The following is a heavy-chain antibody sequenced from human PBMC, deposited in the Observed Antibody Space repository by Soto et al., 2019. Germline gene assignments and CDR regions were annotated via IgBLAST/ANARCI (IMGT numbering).Heavy chain of an antibody. J-gene: IGHJ6*02. Sequence: QVQLVQSGAEVKNPGASVKVSCKASGYRFTSYGIGWLRQAPGQGLEWMGWINAYNGNTNYAQNLQGRVTLTTDTSTSTAYMELRSLISNDTAVYYCAMVDVYVTPSPQDVWGQGTTVTFSS. D-gene: IGHD3-16*01. CDR3: AMVDVYVTPSPQDV. CDR2: INAYNGNT. V-gene: IGHV1-18*01. CDR1: GYRFTSYG.